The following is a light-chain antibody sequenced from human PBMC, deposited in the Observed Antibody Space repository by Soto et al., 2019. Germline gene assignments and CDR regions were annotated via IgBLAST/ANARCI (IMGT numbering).Light chain of an antibody. CDR3: QQYDNLPV. V-gene: IGKV1-33*01. J-gene: IGKJ1*01. CDR2: DAS. Sequence: DIQMTQSTSSLSASVGDRVTITCQASQDISNYLNWYQQKPGKAPKLLIYDASNLETGVPSRFSGSGSGTDFTFTISSLQPEDIATYYCQQYDNLPVFGQGTKVEIK. CDR1: QDISNY.